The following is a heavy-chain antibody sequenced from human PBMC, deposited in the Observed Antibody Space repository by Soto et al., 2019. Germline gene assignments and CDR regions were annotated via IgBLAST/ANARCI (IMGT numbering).Heavy chain of an antibody. J-gene: IGHJ3*02. CDR1: GFSISTYA. V-gene: IGHV3-30*04. CDR2: IPYNGNNK. D-gene: IGHD1-26*01. CDR3: ARRSFPHSGSPLEPWSDALDI. Sequence: QVQLVESGGGVVQPGRSLRLSCAASGFSISTYALHWVRQAPGKGPEWVAIIPYNGNNKHYADSVKGRFTISRDNSKNTVDLQMNSLRVEDTAMYYCARRSFPHSGSPLEPWSDALDIWGQGTMVTVSS.